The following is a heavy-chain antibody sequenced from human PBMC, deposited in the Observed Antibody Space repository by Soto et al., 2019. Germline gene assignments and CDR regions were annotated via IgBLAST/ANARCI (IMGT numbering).Heavy chain of an antibody. J-gene: IGHJ6*02. D-gene: IGHD3-10*01. CDR3: AEDGEYYYGSGSYHYGPGYGMDA. V-gene: IGHV3-30*18. CDR2: ISYDGSNK. CDR1: GFTFSSYG. Sequence: GGSLRLSCAASGFTFSSYGMHWVRQAPGKGLEWVAVISYDGSNKYYADSVKGRFTISRDNSKNTLYLQMNSLRAEDTAVYYCAEDGEYYYGSGSYHYGPGYGMDAWGQGTTVTVS.